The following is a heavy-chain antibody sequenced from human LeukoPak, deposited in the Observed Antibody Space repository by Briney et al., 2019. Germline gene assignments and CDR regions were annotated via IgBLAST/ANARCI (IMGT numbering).Heavy chain of an antibody. CDR1: GFTFSNYW. J-gene: IGHJ4*02. CDR3: AKSRSNLLLEYDY. D-gene: IGHD1-1*01. CDR2: INRDASEK. Sequence: GGSLRLSCGASGFTFSNYWMTWVRQAPGKGLEWVANINRDASEKYYADSVKGRFTISRDNVKNSLYLQMNSLRAEDTALYYCAKSRSNLLLEYDYWGQGTLVTVSS. V-gene: IGHV3-7*03.